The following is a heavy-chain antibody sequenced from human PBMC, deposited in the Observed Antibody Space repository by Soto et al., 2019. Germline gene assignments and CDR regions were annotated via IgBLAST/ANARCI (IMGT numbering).Heavy chain of an antibody. CDR2: IYYSGST. CDR1: GGSISSYY. D-gene: IGHD1-26*01. Sequence: PSETLSLTCTVSGGSISSYYWSWIRQPPGKGLEWIGYIYYSGSTKYNPSLESRVTISVDTSKNQFSLTLTSVTAADTAVYYCARGAYYFDYWGQGTLVTVSS. CDR3: ARGAYYFDY. J-gene: IGHJ4*02. V-gene: IGHV4-59*01.